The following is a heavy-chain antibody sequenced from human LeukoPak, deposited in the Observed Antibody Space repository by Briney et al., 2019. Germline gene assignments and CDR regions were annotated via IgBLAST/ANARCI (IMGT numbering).Heavy chain of an antibody. CDR1: GGSISSYY. V-gene: IGHV4-59*08. J-gene: IGHJ6*03. Sequence: SETLSLTCTVSGGSISSYYWSWIRQPPGKRLEWIGYIYYSGSTNYNPSLKSRVTISVDTSKNQFSLKLSSVTAADTAVYYCARHHCSSTSCYANYYYMDVWGKGTTVTVSS. CDR2: IYYSGST. D-gene: IGHD2-2*01. CDR3: ARHHCSSTSCYANYYYMDV.